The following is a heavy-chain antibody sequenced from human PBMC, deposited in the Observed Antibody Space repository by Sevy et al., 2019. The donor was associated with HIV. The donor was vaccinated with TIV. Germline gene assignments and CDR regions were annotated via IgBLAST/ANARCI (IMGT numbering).Heavy chain of an antibody. CDR3: AKVGQWLVPYYFDN. CDR2: ISGSGGST. J-gene: IGHJ4*02. CDR1: GFTFSSYA. V-gene: IGHV3-23*01. Sequence: GGSLRLSCAAAGFTFSSYAMSWVRQAPGKGLEWVSGISGSGGSTYYVDSVKGRLTISRDNFKNTLFLQMNSLGAEDTAVYYCAKVGQWLVPYYFDNWGQGILVTVSS. D-gene: IGHD6-19*01.